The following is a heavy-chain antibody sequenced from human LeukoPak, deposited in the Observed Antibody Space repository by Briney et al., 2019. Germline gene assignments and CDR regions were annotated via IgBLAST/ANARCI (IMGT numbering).Heavy chain of an antibody. D-gene: IGHD3-16*02. V-gene: IGHV4-59*01. J-gene: IGHJ4*02. CDR3: ARYVWGSYPTFEDY. Sequence: KPSETLSLTCTVSGGSISSYYWSWIRQPPGKGLEWIGYIYYSGSTNYNPSLKSRVTISVDMYKNQFSLKLSSVTAADTAVYYCARYVWGSYPTFEDYWGQGTLVTVSS. CDR1: GGSISSYY. CDR2: IYYSGST.